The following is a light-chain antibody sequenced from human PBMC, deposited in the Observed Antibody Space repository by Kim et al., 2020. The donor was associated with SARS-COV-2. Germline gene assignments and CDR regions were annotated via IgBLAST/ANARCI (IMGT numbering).Light chain of an antibody. Sequence: DIQMTQSPSSLSASVGDRVTITCRASQDIRNDLGWYQQNPGRAPRRLIYDASSLQSGVPSRFSGSGSGTEFTLTISSVQPEDFATYFCRKHSTYPITFGQGTRLEIK. CDR2: DAS. V-gene: IGKV1-17*01. CDR3: RKHSTYPIT. J-gene: IGKJ5*01. CDR1: QDIRND.